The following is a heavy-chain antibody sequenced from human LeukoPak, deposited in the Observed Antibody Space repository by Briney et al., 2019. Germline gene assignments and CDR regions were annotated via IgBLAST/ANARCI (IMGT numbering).Heavy chain of an antibody. V-gene: IGHV4-4*09. Sequence: SETLSLTCTVSGSSISSYYWSWIRQPPGKGLEWIGYIYTSGSTNYNPSLKSRVTISVDTSKNQFSLKLSSVTAADTAVYYCARRILNEAFDIWGQGTMVTVSS. J-gene: IGHJ3*02. CDR3: ARRILNEAFDI. CDR1: GSSISSYY. CDR2: IYTSGST.